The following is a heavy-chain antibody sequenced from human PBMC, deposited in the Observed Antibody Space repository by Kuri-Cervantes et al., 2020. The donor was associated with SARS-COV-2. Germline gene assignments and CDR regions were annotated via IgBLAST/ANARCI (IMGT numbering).Heavy chain of an antibody. J-gene: IGHJ4*02. CDR2: INWNDGST. D-gene: IGHD6-19*01. CDR1: GFTFDDYG. CDR3: ARGVGSGWKLFDY. Sequence: GESLKISCAASGFTFDDYGMSWVRQAPGKGLEWVSGINWNDGSTGYADSVKGRFTISRDNAKNSLYLQMNSLRAEDTAVYYCARGVGSGWKLFDYWGQGTLVTVSS. V-gene: IGHV3-20*04.